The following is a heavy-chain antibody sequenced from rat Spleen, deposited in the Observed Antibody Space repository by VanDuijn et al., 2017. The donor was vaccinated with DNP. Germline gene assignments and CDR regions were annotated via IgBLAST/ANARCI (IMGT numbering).Heavy chain of an antibody. CDR1: GFTFSAYY. V-gene: IGHV5-22*01. CDR2: IGSPAYAP. CDR3: ARRGDGYPFAY. Sequence: EVQLVESGGGLVQPGRSLKLSCAASGFTFSAYYVAWVRQAPAKGLEWVAYIGSPAYAPYYGDSVKGRFTISRDNAKSTLYLQMDSLRSEDTATYYCARRGDGYPFAYWGQGTLVTVSS. D-gene: IGHD1-4*01. J-gene: IGHJ3*01.